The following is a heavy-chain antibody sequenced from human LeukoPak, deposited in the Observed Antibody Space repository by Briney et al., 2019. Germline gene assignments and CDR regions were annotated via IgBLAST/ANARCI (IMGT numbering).Heavy chain of an antibody. CDR1: GYTFTGYY. CDR2: INPNSGGT. CDR3: ARDYYYDSSGYYYR. J-gene: IGHJ4*02. V-gene: IGHV1-2*02. D-gene: IGHD3-22*01. Sequence: ASVKVSCKASGYTFTGYYMHWVRQAPGQGLEWMGWINPNSGGTNYAQKFQGRVTMTRDTSISTAYMELSRLRSDDTAVYYCARDYYYDSSGYYYRWGQGTLVTVSS.